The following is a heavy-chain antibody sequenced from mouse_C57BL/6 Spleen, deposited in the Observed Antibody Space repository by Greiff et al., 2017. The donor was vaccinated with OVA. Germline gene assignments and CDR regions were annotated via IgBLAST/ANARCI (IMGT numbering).Heavy chain of an antibody. J-gene: IGHJ4*01. CDR1: GFTFSDYG. D-gene: IGHD1-2*01. CDR3: ARGYSRAMDY. Sequence: EVKLMESEGGLVQPGSSMKLSCTASGFTFSDYGMHWVRQAPEKGLEWVAYISSGSSTIYYADTVKGRVTISRDNAKNTLFLQMTSLRSEDTAMYYCARGYSRAMDYWGQGTSVTVSS. V-gene: IGHV5-17*01. CDR2: ISSGSSTI.